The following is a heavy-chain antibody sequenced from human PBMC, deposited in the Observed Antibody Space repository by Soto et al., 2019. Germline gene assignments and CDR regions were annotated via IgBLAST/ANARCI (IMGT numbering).Heavy chain of an antibody. J-gene: IGHJ6*02. CDR3: AREGGYCSSTSCYARWYYYYGMDV. D-gene: IGHD2-2*01. V-gene: IGHV3-7*05. CDR2: IKQDGSEK. Sequence: EVQLVESGGGLVQPGGSLRLSCAASGFTFSSYWMSWVRQAPRKGLEWVANIKQDGSEKYYVDSVKGRFTISRDNAKNSLYLQMNSLRAEDTAVYYCAREGGYCSSTSCYARWYYYYGMDVWGQGTTVTVSS. CDR1: GFTFSSYW.